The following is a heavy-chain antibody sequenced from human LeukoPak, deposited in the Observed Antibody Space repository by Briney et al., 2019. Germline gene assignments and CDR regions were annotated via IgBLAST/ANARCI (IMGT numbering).Heavy chain of an antibody. CDR1: GYTFTDSY. V-gene: IGHV1-2*02. CDR3: ARDRWGSEY. CDR2: INPNSGGT. Sequence: ASVKVSCKASGYTFTDSYMHWVRQAPGQGLEWMGWINPNSGGTNYAQKFQGRVTMTRDTSISTAYMELSRLRSDDTAVYYCARDRWGSEYWGQGTLVTVSS. J-gene: IGHJ4*02. D-gene: IGHD2-21*01.